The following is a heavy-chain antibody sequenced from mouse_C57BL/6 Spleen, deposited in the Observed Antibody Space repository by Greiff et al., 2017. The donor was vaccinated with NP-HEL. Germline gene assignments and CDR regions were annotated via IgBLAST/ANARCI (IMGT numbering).Heavy chain of an antibody. Sequence: QVQLQQSGPELVKPGASVKISCKASGYAFSSSWMNWVKQRPGKGLEWIGRIYPGDGDTNYNGKFKGKATLTADKSSSTAYMQLSSLTSEDSAVYFCAREGLTYSFDYWGQGTTLTVSS. CDR2: IYPGDGDT. V-gene: IGHV1-82*01. D-gene: IGHD1-3*01. CDR1: GYAFSSSW. J-gene: IGHJ2*01. CDR3: AREGLTYSFDY.